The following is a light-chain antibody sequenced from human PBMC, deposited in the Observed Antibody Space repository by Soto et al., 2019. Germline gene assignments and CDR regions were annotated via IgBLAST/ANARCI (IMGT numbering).Light chain of an antibody. CDR3: QTWGTGILV. CDR1: SGHSSYA. V-gene: IGLV4-69*01. CDR2: LNSDGSH. J-gene: IGLJ2*01. Sequence: QSVLTQSPSASASLGASVKLTCILSSGHSSYAIAWHQQQPEKGPRYLMKLNSDGSHSKGDGIPDRFSGSSSGAERYLTISSLQSEDEADYYCQTWGTGILVFGGGTKVTVL.